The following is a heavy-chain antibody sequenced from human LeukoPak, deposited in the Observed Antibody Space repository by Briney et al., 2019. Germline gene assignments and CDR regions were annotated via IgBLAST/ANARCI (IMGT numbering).Heavy chain of an antibody. Sequence: GASVKVSCKASGYTFTGYYMHWVRQAPGQGLEWMGRINPNSGGTNYAQKFQGRVTMTRDTSISTAYMELSRLRSDDTAVYYCARDNRRWLQPRGWPFDIWGQGTMVTVSS. CDR1: GYTFTGYY. D-gene: IGHD5-24*01. CDR3: ARDNRRWLQPRGWPFDI. J-gene: IGHJ3*02. CDR2: INPNSGGT. V-gene: IGHV1-2*06.